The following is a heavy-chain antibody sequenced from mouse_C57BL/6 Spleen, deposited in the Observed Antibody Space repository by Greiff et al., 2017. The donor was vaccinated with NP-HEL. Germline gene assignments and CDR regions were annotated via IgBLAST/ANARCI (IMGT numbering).Heavy chain of an antibody. D-gene: IGHD1-1*01. V-gene: IGHV1-64*01. CDR2: IHPNSGST. CDR3: ARNPIYGNMDY. CDR1: GYTFTSYW. J-gene: IGHJ2*01. Sequence: QVQLQQPGAELVKPGASVKLSCKASGYTFTSYWMHWVKQRPGQGLEWIGMIHPNSGSTNYNEKFKSKATLTVDKSSSTAYMQLSSLTSEDSAVYYCARNPIYGNMDYWGQGTTLTVSS.